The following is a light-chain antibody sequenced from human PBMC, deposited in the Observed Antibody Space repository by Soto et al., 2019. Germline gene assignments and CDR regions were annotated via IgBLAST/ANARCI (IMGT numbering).Light chain of an antibody. V-gene: IGKV3-15*01. CDR1: QSVSNN. CDR2: HAS. Sequence: EIVMTQSPATLSVSPGERATLSCRARQSVSNNVAWYQQKPGQAPRLLIYHASTRATGIPARFSGSGSGTEVTLTISSLQSEDFAVYYCQQYNDWPHTFGGGTKVEIK. CDR3: QQYNDWPHT. J-gene: IGKJ4*01.